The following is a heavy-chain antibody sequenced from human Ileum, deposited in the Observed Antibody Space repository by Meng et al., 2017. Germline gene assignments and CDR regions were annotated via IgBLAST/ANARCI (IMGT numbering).Heavy chain of an antibody. V-gene: IGHV3-23*01. D-gene: IGHD3-10*01. CDR3: AKVILTGSGRGWFGP. CDR1: GFTFSTYA. CDR2: ISGSDDST. Sequence: GESLKISCAASGFTFSTYAMTWVRQAPGKGLEWVSFISGSDDSTYYAGSVKGRFTISRDNSKNTLYLQRNSLRAEDTALYYCAKVILTGSGRGWFGPWGQGTLVTVSS. J-gene: IGHJ5*02.